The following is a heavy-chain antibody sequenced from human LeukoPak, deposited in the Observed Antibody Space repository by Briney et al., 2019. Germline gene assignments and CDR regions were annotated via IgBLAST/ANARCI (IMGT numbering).Heavy chain of an antibody. V-gene: IGHV1-18*01. J-gene: IGHJ4*02. CDR1: GYIFIRYG. Sequence: GSVKVSCKSSGYIFIRYGISWVRQAPGQGLEWMGGISVDSGNTKYAEKFQGRVTMTTDTSTSTAYMELSSLRSEDTAVYYCARDGYCSGGSCQPSHFDYWGQGTLVTVSS. CDR3: ARDGYCSGGSCQPSHFDY. D-gene: IGHD2-15*01. CDR2: ISVDSGNT.